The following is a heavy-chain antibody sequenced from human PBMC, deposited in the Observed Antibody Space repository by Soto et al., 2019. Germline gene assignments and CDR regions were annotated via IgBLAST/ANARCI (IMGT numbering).Heavy chain of an antibody. D-gene: IGHD2-15*01. CDR2: INHSGST. CDR3: ARGKDIVVVVTAEYFQH. V-gene: IGHV4-34*01. CDR1: GGSFSDYY. Sequence: QVQLQQWGAGLLKPSETLSLTCAVYGGSFSDYYWSWIRQPPGKGLEWIGEINHSGSTNYNLSLKSRVTISVATPKNQFSLKLSSVTAADTAVYYCARGKDIVVVVTAEYFQHWGQGALVTVSS. J-gene: IGHJ1*01.